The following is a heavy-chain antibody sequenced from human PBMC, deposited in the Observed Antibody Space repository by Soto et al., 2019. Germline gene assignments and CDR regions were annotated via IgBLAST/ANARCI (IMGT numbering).Heavy chain of an antibody. CDR1: GFTFSSYA. V-gene: IGHV3-23*01. CDR3: AKGVSQYTPLALFDY. D-gene: IGHD5-18*01. Sequence: GALRLSCAASGFTFSSYAMSWVRQAPGKGLEWVSTISGSDGRTYSTDSVKGRFTISRDNSRNTAYLQMNSLRVEDTAVYYCAKGVSQYTPLALFDYWGRGTLVTVSS. CDR2: ISGSDGRT. J-gene: IGHJ4*02.